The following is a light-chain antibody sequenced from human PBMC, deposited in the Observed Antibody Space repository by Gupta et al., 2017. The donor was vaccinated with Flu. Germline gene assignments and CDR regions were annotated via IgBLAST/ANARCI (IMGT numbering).Light chain of an antibody. V-gene: IGKV1-39*01. CDR1: QSISSY. J-gene: IGKJ1*01. CDR3: QQSYSNTWT. CDR2: DAS. Sequence: GDRVTITCRASQSISSYLHWYQQKPGKAPKRLIYDASSLQDEVPSRFSGSGSGADFTLTIDSLQPEDFATYYCQQSYSNTWTFGEGTKVEI.